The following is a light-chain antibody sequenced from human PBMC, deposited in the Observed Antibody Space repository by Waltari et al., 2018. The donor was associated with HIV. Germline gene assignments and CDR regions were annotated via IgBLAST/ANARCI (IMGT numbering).Light chain of an antibody. CDR2: EVT. CDR1: TSDVGSYHF. V-gene: IGLV2-14*03. Sequence: QSALTQPASVSGSPGQSITISCSGTTSDVGSYHFVSWYQKHPGKAPKLMIHEVTNRASGTSTRFSGSKSGKTAYLTISGLQTEDEADYYCSSYSNTNSVIFGGGTKLTVL. J-gene: IGLJ2*01. CDR3: SSYSNTNSVI.